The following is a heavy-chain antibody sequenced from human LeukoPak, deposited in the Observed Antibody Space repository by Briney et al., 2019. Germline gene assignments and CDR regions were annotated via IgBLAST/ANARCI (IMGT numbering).Heavy chain of an antibody. J-gene: IGHJ4*02. CDR2: FDPEDGET. V-gene: IGHV1-24*01. D-gene: IGHD3-3*01. Sequence: ASVKVSCKVSGYTLTELSMHWVRQAPGKGLEWWGGFDPEDGETIYAQKFQGRVTMTEDTSTDTAYMELSSLRSEDTAVYYCATREFSFESRTDYWGQGTLVTVSS. CDR1: GYTLTELS. CDR3: ATREFSFESRTDY.